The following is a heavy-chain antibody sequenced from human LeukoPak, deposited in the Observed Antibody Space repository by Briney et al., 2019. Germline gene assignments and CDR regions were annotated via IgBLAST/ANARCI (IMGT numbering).Heavy chain of an antibody. CDR3: ARGKSRGSHIDY. V-gene: IGHV4-38-2*02. J-gene: IGHJ4*02. CDR1: GYSISSGYY. CDR2: SYDSGNT. Sequence: PSETLSLTCTVSGYSISSGYYWGWIRPPPGKGLEWIGSSYDSGNTYYNPSLKSRVTISVDTSKNQFSLKVRSVTAADTAVYFCARGKSRGSHIDYWGQGTLVTVSS. D-gene: IGHD1-26*01.